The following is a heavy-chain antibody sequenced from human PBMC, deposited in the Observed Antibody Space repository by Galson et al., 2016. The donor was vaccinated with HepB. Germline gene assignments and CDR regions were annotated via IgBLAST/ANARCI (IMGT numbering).Heavy chain of an antibody. D-gene: IGHD7-27*01. CDR2: VYPGDSDT. CDR3: ARVTGTDVPDDF. Sequence: QSGAEVKKPGESLKISCEASGYTFTTYWIGWVRQIPDKGLEWMGIVYPGDSDTRYSPSFQGQVTIPADKSVNTAYLRWSSLKASDTAVYYCARVTGTDVPDDFCGQGTLVTVSS. CDR1: GYTFTTYW. J-gene: IGHJ4*02. V-gene: IGHV5-51*01.